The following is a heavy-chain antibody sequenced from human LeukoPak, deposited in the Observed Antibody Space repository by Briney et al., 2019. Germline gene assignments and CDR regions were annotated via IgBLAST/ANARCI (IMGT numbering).Heavy chain of an antibody. D-gene: IGHD3-9*01. CDR2: INHSGST. V-gene: IGHV4-34*01. Sequence: SETLSLTCAVYGGSFSGYYWSWIRQPPGKGLEWIGEINHSGSTNYNPSLKSRVTISVDTSKNQFSLKLSSVTAADTAVYYCASMYYDILTGYFPFDYWGQGTLVTVSS. J-gene: IGHJ4*02. CDR3: ASMYYDILTGYFPFDY. CDR1: GGSFSGYY.